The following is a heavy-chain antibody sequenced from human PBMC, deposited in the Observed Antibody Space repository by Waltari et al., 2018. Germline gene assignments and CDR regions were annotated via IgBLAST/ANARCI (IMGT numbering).Heavy chain of an antibody. D-gene: IGHD3-3*01. Sequence: QVQLQESGPGLVKPSQTLSLTCTVSGGSISSGSYYWSWIRQPAGKGLELIGRIYNSGSTNSNPSLKRRVTISVDTAKNQFSLKLSSVTAADTAVYYCARDIRIFGVVTRTEGYFDLWGRGTLVTVSS. CDR1: GGSISSGSYY. CDR2: IYNSGST. J-gene: IGHJ2*01. V-gene: IGHV4-61*02. CDR3: ARDIRIFGVVTRTEGYFDL.